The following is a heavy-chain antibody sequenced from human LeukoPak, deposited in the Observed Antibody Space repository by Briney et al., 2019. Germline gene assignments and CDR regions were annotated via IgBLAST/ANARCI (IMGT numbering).Heavy chain of an antibody. J-gene: IGHJ1*01. CDR3: ARAPSEIGGYYPEYFRH. D-gene: IGHD3-22*01. CDR1: GFTFSSFW. CDR2: IKSDGST. Sequence: GGSLRLSCAASGFTFSSFWMHWVRQIPGKGLVWVSRIKSDGSTNYADSVKGRFTISRDNAKNTLSLQMNSLRAEDTGVYYCARAPSEIGGYYPEYFRHWGQGNLVTVSS. V-gene: IGHV3-74*01.